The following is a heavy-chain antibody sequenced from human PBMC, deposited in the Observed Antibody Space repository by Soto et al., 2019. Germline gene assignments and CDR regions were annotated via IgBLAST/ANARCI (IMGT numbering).Heavy chain of an antibody. CDR3: ARDPGYCISTSCYYYYYCGMDV. CDR2: ISAYNGNT. Sequence: QVQLVQSGAEVKKPGASVKVSFKASGYTFTSYGISWVRQAPGQGLEWMGWISAYNGNTNYAQKLQGRVTMTTDTSTSTDYMELRSLRSDEMAVYYCARDPGYCISTSCYYYYYCGMDVWGLGTTVTVSS. J-gene: IGHJ6*02. V-gene: IGHV1-18*03. CDR1: GYTFTSYG. D-gene: IGHD2-2*01.